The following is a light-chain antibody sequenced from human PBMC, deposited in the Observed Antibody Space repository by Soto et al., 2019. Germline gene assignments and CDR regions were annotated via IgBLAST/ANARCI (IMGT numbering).Light chain of an antibody. V-gene: IGKV1-5*03. Sequence: DIQMTQSPSTLSASVGDRVTITCRASQSISSWLAWYQQKPGKAPKLLIYTASSLESGVPSRFSGSGSGTDFTLTISNLQPNEFATYLLQQYNSHSELTFRGGTKVEIK. CDR1: QSISSW. CDR3: QQYNSHSELT. CDR2: TAS. J-gene: IGKJ4*01.